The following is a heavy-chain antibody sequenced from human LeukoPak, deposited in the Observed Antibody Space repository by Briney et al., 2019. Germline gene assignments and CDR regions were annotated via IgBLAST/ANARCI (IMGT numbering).Heavy chain of an antibody. D-gene: IGHD1-14*01. V-gene: IGHV3-23*01. CDR3: AKSPGP. CDR1: GFSFNSYT. CDR2: ISGSGGST. J-gene: IGHJ5*02. Sequence: PGGSLRLSCLASGFSFNSYTMNWVREAPGKGLEWVSTISGSGGSTYYADSVKGRFTISRDNSKNTLYLQMNSLRAEDTAVYYCAKSPGPWGQGTLVTVSS.